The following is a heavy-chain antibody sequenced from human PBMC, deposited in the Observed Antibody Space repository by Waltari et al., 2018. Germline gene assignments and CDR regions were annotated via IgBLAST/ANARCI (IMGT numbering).Heavy chain of an antibody. V-gene: IGHV4-61*02. CDR3: ARSPSSGYYFDY. D-gene: IGHD3-22*01. Sequence: QVQLQESGPGLVKPSQTLSLTCPVSGGSISSGSDYWSWIRQPAGKGLEWIGRIYTSGSTNYNPSLKSRVTISVDTSKNQFSLKLSSVTAADTAVYYCARSPSSGYYFDYWGQGTLVTVSS. CDR1: GGSISSGSDY. CDR2: IYTSGST. J-gene: IGHJ4*02.